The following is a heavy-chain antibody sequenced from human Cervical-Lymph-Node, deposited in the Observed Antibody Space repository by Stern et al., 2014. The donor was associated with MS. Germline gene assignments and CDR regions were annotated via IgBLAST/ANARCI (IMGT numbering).Heavy chain of an antibody. D-gene: IGHD3-22*01. Sequence: QVQLVQSGGGVVQPGRSLRLSCAASGFTFSSYAMHWVRQAPGKGLEWVAVISYDGSNKYYADSVKGRFTISRDNSKNTLYLQMNSLRAEDTAVYYCARPYYDSSFDAFDIWGQGTMVTVSS. CDR1: GFTFSSYA. CDR2: ISYDGSNK. V-gene: IGHV3-30-3*01. CDR3: ARPYYDSSFDAFDI. J-gene: IGHJ3*02.